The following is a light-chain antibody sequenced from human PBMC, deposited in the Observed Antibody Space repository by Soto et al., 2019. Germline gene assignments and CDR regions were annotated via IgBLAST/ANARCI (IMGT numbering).Light chain of an antibody. CDR3: QQRSNWPPLT. CDR2: DSS. Sequence: EIVLTQSPATLSLSPGERATLSCSASQSVSSYLAWYQQKPGQAPRLLIYDSSNRATGIPARFSGSGSGTDFTLTISSLEPEDFAVYYCQQRSNWPPLTFGGGTKV. CDR1: QSVSSY. J-gene: IGKJ4*01. V-gene: IGKV3-11*01.